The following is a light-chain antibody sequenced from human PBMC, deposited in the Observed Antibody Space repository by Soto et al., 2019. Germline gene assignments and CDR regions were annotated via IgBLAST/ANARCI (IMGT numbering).Light chain of an antibody. CDR2: EVS. V-gene: IGLV2-14*01. J-gene: IGLJ1*01. CDR1: SSDVGGYNF. Sequence: QSVLTQPPSASGSPGQSVTISCTGTSSDVGGYNFVSWFQQHPGKVPKLIMYEVSKRPTGVSDRFSGSKSGNTASLTISGLQAEDEADYYCSSSTSCSTLVFGTGTKFTVL. CDR3: SSSTSCSTLV.